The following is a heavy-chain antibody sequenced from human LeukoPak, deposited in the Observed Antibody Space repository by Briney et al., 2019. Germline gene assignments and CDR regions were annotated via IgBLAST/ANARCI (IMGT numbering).Heavy chain of an antibody. CDR2: INAGNGNT. CDR1: GYTFTSYA. J-gene: IGHJ5*02. D-gene: IGHD3-10*01. Sequence: ASVKVSCKASGYTFTSYAMHWVRQAPGQRLEWMGWINAGNGNTKYSQKFQGRVIITRDTSASTAYMELSSLRSEDTAVYYCARGALLLWFGELLSWGQGTLVTVSS. CDR3: ARGALLLWFGELLS. V-gene: IGHV1-3*01.